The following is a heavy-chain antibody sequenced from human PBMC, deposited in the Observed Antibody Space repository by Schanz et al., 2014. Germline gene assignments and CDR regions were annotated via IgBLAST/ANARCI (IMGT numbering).Heavy chain of an antibody. CDR3: ARLSAASHDSAFDF. Sequence: EVHLVESGGALVQPGGSLRLSCVVSGFILSDHFVDWVRQAPGKGLEWVRRIRKTVDSYRTECAASVKGRFTFSREESKNSLLPQMNSLTSDDTAVYYCARLSAASHDSAFDFWGQGTAVIVSA. CDR2: IRKTVDSYRT. CDR1: GFILSDHF. V-gene: IGHV3-72*01. J-gene: IGHJ3*01. D-gene: IGHD1-26*01.